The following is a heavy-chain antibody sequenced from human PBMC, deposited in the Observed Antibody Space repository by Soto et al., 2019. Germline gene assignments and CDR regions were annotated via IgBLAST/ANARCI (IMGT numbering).Heavy chain of an antibody. V-gene: IGHV1-58*02. Sequence: ASVKVSCKASGYTFTGYYMHWVRQAPGQRLEWIGWIVVGSGNTNYAQKYQERVTITRDMSTSTAYMELSSLRSEDTAVYYCAAVQFDYGDYGVYFDYWGQGTLVTVSS. J-gene: IGHJ4*02. CDR2: IVVGSGNT. D-gene: IGHD4-17*01. CDR3: AAVQFDYGDYGVYFDY. CDR1: GYTFTGYY.